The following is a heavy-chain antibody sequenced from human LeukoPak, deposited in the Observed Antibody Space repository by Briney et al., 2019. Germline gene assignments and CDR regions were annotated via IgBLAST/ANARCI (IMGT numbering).Heavy chain of an antibody. CDR1: EFTFISYA. D-gene: IGHD6-19*01. CDR3: ARDSRDIAVADHIDY. CDR2: ISYDGSNK. J-gene: IGHJ4*02. Sequence: GGSLKLSCAPPEFTFISYAMPWVRQAPGKGLEWVAVISYDGSNKYYADSVKGRFTISRDNSKNTLYLQMNSLRAEDTAVYYCARDSRDIAVADHIDYWGQGTLVTVSS. V-gene: IGHV3-30-3*01.